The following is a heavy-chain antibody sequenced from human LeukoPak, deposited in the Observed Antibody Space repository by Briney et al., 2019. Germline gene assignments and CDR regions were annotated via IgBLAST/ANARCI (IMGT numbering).Heavy chain of an antibody. J-gene: IGHJ4*02. CDR2: INPNSGGT. CDR3: ARQPPMVRGVLKKSQNTSNDY. D-gene: IGHD3-10*01. Sequence: ASVKVSCKASGYTFTGYYMHWVRQAPGQGLEWRGWINPNSGGTNYAQKFQGRVTMTRDTSISTAYMELSRLRSDDTAVYYCARQPPMVRGVLKKSQNTSNDYWGQGTLVTVSS. V-gene: IGHV1-2*02. CDR1: GYTFTGYY.